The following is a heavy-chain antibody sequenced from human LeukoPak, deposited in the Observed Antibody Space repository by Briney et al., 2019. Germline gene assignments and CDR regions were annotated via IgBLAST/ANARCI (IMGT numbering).Heavy chain of an antibody. Sequence: GGSLRLSCAASGFTFSSYAMSWVRQAPGKGLERVSGTSGSGGSTFNADSVKGRFTISRDNSKNTVSLQMNSLRAEDTAVYYCASSIAALMGGNDAFGVWGEGTMVTVSS. CDR2: TSGSGGST. J-gene: IGHJ3*01. CDR3: ASSIAALMGGNDAFGV. D-gene: IGHD6-6*01. CDR1: GFTFSSYA. V-gene: IGHV3-23*01.